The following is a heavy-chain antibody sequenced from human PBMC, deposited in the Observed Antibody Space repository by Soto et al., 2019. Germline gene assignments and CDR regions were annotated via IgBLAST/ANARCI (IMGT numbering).Heavy chain of an antibody. CDR2: INAGNGNT. D-gene: IGHD3-9*01. V-gene: IGHV1-3*01. CDR1: GYTFTSYA. Sequence: AASVKVSCKASGYTFTSYAMHWVRQAPGQRLEWMGWINAGNGNTKYSQKFQGRVTITRDTSASTAYMELSSLRSEDTAVYYCARGFDWSFPFDYWGQGTLVTVSS. CDR3: ARGFDWSFPFDY. J-gene: IGHJ4*02.